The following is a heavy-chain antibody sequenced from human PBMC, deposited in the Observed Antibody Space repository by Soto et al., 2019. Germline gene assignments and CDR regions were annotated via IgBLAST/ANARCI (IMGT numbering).Heavy chain of an antibody. Sequence: SETLSLTCTVSGGSISSGGCYWNWIRQHPGKALEWIGYISYSGSTYYNPSLKSRITISVDTSKNQFSLKLSSVTAADTAVYYCARAKITPGYYYSGMDVWGQGTTVTVSS. V-gene: IGHV4-31*03. J-gene: IGHJ6*02. CDR3: ARAKITPGYYYSGMDV. CDR1: GGSISSGGCY. CDR2: ISYSGST. D-gene: IGHD1-20*01.